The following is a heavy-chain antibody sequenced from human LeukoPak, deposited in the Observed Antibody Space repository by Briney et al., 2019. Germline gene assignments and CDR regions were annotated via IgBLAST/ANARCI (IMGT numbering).Heavy chain of an antibody. Sequence: SVKVSCKASGGTFSSYAISWVRQAPGQGLEWMGGIIPIFGTANYAQKFQGRVTITTDESTSTAYMELSSLRSEDTAVYYCARHGGLLYGSGPGDIDYWGQGTLVAVSS. CDR2: IIPIFGTA. CDR1: GGTFSSYA. D-gene: IGHD3-10*01. J-gene: IGHJ4*02. V-gene: IGHV1-69*05. CDR3: ARHGGLLYGSGPGDIDY.